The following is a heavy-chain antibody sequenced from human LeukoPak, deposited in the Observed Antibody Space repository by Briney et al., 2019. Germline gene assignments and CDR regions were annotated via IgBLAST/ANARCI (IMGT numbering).Heavy chain of an antibody. CDR1: GFSFSNAW. D-gene: IGHD3-3*01. Sequence: GGSLRLSCAASGFSFSNAWMSWVRQAPGKGLEWVGRIKSKTDGGTTDYAAPVKGRFSISRDDSKDTLYLQMNSLKTDDAAVYYCTTTDNDFWSAYYGYWGQGTLVTVSS. CDR2: IKSKTDGGTT. J-gene: IGHJ4*02. CDR3: TTTDNDFWSAYYGY. V-gene: IGHV3-15*01.